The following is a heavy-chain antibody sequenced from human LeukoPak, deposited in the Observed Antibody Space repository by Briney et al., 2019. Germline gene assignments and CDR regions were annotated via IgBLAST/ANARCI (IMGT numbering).Heavy chain of an antibody. V-gene: IGHV4-34*01. D-gene: IGHD1-7*01. CDR3: ASSPGRTGTTAGYFDY. CDR2: INHSGST. CDR1: GGSFSGYY. J-gene: IGHJ4*02. Sequence: SETLSLTCAVYGGSFSGYYWSWIRQPPGKGLEWIGEINHSGSTNYNPSLKSRVTISVDTSKNQFSLKLSSVTAADTAVYYCASSPGRTGTTAGYFDYWGQGTLATVSS.